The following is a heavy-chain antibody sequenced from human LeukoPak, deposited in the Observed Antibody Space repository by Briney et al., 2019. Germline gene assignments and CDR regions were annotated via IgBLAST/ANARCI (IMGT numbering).Heavy chain of an antibody. CDR3: ARDHRVVPAAVDY. J-gene: IGHJ4*02. CDR2: ISGSGGST. Sequence: GGSLRLSCAASGFTFSSYAMSWVRQAPGKGLEWVSAISGSGGSTYYADSVKGRFTISRDNAKNTLYLQMNSLRADDTAVYYCARDHRVVPAAVDYGGQGTLVTVSS. D-gene: IGHD2-2*01. V-gene: IGHV3-23*01. CDR1: GFTFSSYA.